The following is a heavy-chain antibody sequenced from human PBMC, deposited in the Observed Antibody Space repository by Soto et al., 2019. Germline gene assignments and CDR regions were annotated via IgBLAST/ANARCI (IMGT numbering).Heavy chain of an antibody. D-gene: IGHD3-22*01. CDR2: INPSGGST. CDR3: ARASDSSGYYYVGRAFDI. Sequence: ASVKVSCKASGYTFTSYYMHWVRQAPGQGLEWMGIINPSGGSTSYAQKFQGRVTMTRDTSTSTVYMELSSLRSEDTAVYYCARASDSSGYYYVGRAFDIWGQGTMVTVSS. CDR1: GYTFTSYY. J-gene: IGHJ3*02. V-gene: IGHV1-46*01.